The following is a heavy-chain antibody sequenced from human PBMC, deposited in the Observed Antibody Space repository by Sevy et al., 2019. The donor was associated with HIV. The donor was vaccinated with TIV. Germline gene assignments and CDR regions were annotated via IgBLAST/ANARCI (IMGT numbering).Heavy chain of an antibody. J-gene: IGHJ3*02. Sequence: SETLSLTCTVSGGSISSSSYYWGWIRQPPGKGLEWIGGIYYGGSTYYNPTLKSRVTISVDTSKNQFSLKLSSVTAADTAVYYCARQSCGGSLGAFDSWGQGTMVTVS. D-gene: IGHD3-16*01. V-gene: IGHV4-39*01. CDR2: IYYGGST. CDR3: ARQSCGGSLGAFDS. CDR1: GGSISSSSYY.